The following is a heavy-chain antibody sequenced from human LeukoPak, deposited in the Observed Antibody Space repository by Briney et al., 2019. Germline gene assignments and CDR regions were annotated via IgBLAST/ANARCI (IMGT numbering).Heavy chain of an antibody. Sequence: ASVKVSCKASGYTFTGYYMHWVRQAPGQGLEWMGRINPNSGGTNYAQKFQGRVTMTRDTSISTAYMELSRLRSDDPAVYYCARVVSLGELSSNDYWGQGTLVTVSS. CDR3: ARVVSLGELSSNDY. V-gene: IGHV1-2*06. D-gene: IGHD3-16*02. J-gene: IGHJ4*02. CDR2: INPNSGGT. CDR1: GYTFTGYY.